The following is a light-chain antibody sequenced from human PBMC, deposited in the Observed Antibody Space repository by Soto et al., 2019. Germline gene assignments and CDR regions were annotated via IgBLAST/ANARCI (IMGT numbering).Light chain of an antibody. CDR1: SSNIGAGYD. CDR3: QSYDSSLSVGV. V-gene: IGLV1-40*01. J-gene: IGLJ1*01. Sequence: QSVLTQPPSVYGAPGQRVTISCTGSSSNIGAGYDVHWYQQLPGKAPKLLIYGNSNRPSGVPDRFSGSKSGTSASLAITGLQAEDEADYYCQSYDSSLSVGVFGTGTKLTVL. CDR2: GNS.